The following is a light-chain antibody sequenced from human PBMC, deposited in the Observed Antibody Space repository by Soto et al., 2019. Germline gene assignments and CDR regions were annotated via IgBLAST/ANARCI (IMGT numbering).Light chain of an antibody. CDR3: SLYTSSSTYV. J-gene: IGLJ1*01. CDR2: EVS. V-gene: IGLV2-18*01. Sequence: QSALTQPPSVSGSPGQSVTTSCTGTSSDVGSYNRVSWYQQPPGTGPKLMIYEVSNRPSGVPDRFSGSKSGNTASLTISGLQAEDEADYYCSLYTSSSTYVFGTGTKVTVL. CDR1: SSDVGSYNR.